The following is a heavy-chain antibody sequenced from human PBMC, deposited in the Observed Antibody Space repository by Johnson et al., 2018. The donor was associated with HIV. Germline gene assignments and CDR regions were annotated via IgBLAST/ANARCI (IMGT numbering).Heavy chain of an antibody. V-gene: IGHV3-11*04. CDR1: GFTFSDYY. CDR2: ISSSGSTI. J-gene: IGHJ3*02. Sequence: QVQLVESGGGLVKPGGSLRLSCAASGFTFSDYYMKWIRQAPGKGLEWVSYISSSGSTIYYADSVKGRFTISRDNSRNTLYLQMNSLRAEDTAVYYCARDQAIFGVVLASDAFDIWGQGTMVTVSS. CDR3: ARDQAIFGVVLASDAFDI. D-gene: IGHD3-3*01.